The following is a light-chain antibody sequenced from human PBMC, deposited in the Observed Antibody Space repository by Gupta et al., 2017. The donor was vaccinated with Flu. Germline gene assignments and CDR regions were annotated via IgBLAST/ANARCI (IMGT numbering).Light chain of an antibody. CDR1: RTNVGGYNY. Sequence: SKTITCTGTRTNVGGYNYDSVYQHQPGKAHNLMIYEVSKRPSGAANRVPCSKSGTTATATITGLQAEDEADYYCCSYAGSSTILFGGGTKLTVL. CDR3: CSYAGSSTIL. V-gene: IGLV2-23*02. CDR2: EVS. J-gene: IGLJ2*01.